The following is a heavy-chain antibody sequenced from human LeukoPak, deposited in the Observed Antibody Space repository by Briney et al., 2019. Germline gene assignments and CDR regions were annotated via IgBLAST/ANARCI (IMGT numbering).Heavy chain of an antibody. D-gene: IGHD2-2*01. CDR3: ARDLSYCSSTSCYGYIDV. CDR2: IYYSGST. CDR1: GGSISGFH. J-gene: IGHJ6*03. V-gene: IGHV4-59*01. Sequence: PSETLSLTCTVSGGSISGFHWSWIRQPPGKALEWIGYIYYSGSTDYNPSLNSRVTISLDTSKKQFSLKMSSVTAADTAVYYCARDLSYCSSTSCYGYIDVWGKGTTVTVSS.